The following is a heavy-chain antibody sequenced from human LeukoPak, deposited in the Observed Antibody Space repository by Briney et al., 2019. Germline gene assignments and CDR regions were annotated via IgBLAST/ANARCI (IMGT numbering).Heavy chain of an antibody. V-gene: IGHV4-59*01. CDR1: GFSFSGYS. CDR2: IYSSGST. D-gene: IGHD2-15*01. CDR3: AREASGAWFDP. J-gene: IGHJ5*02. Sequence: WGSLCLTCAASGFSFSGYSLSWIRQPPGKGLEWIGYIYSSGSTNYNPSLNSRVTISVDTSKNQFSQKLSSVTAADTAVYYCAREASGAWFDPWGQGTLVTVS.